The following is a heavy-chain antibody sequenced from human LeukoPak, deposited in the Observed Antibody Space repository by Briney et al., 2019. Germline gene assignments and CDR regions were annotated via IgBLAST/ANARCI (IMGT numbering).Heavy chain of an antibody. J-gene: IGHJ4*02. D-gene: IGHD1-26*01. CDR3: SRESGSSRPFGY. V-gene: IGHV4/OR15-8*02. Sequence: PSRTLSLTCGVSGCSISGTNWWSWIRQPPGQGLEWIGEISLAGQTNYNPSLNGRVPMSHGKSSTQLSLHLTSVTAAATATYSCSRESGSSRPFGYWGQGTLVIVSS. CDR1: GCSISGTNW. CDR2: ISLAGQT.